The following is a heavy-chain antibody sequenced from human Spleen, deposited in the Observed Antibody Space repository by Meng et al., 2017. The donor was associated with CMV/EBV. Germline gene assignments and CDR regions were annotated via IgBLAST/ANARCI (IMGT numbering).Heavy chain of an antibody. CDR3: ARDTAVPTTIIYGMDV. D-gene: IGHD2-2*01. Sequence: GSLRLSCAVYGGSFSGYYWSWIRQSPGKGLEWIGEIYNGRNTYYNPSLKSRVTISAETSKNQFSLSLSSVTAADTAVYYCARDTAVPTTIIYGMDVWGQGTTVTVSS. CDR2: IYNGRNT. CDR1: GGSFSGYY. V-gene: IGHV4-34*01. J-gene: IGHJ6*02.